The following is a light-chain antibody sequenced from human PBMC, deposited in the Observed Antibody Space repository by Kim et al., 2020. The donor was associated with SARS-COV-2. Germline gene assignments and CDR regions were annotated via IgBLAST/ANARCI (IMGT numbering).Light chain of an antibody. CDR2: NNN. CDR1: SSNIGSNT. J-gene: IGLJ2*01. Sequence: GQRVTISCSGSSSNIGSNTVNWYQQLPGTAPKLLIYNNNQRPSGVPDRFSGSKSGTSASLAISGLQSEDEADYYCATWDDSLIGPVFGGGTQLTVL. V-gene: IGLV1-44*01. CDR3: ATWDDSLIGPV.